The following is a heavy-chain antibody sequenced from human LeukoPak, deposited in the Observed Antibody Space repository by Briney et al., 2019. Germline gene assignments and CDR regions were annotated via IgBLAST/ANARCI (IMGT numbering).Heavy chain of an antibody. CDR1: GYTLTELS. CDR2: FDPEDGET. J-gene: IGHJ4*02. Sequence: GASVKASCKVSGYTLTELSMHWVRQAPGKGLEWMGGFDPEDGETIYAQKFQGRVTMTEDTSTDTAYMELSSLRSEDTAVYYCATGGAVADPIDYWGQGTLVTVSS. D-gene: IGHD6-19*01. CDR3: ATGGAVADPIDY. V-gene: IGHV1-24*01.